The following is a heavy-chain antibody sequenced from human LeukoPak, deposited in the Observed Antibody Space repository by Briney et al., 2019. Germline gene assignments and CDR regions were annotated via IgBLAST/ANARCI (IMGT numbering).Heavy chain of an antibody. CDR2: MSYSGST. CDR3: ARHGGETIVAMILHAFDI. J-gene: IGHJ3*02. V-gene: IGHV4-59*08. D-gene: IGHD5-12*01. CDR1: GGSIRSYS. Sequence: MPSETLSLTCTVSGGSIRSYSWSWIRQPPGKGLEWIGYMSYSGSTNYNPSLKSRVTTSVDTSKNQISLKLTSVTAADTAVYYCARHGGETIVAMILHAFDIWGQGTVVTFCS.